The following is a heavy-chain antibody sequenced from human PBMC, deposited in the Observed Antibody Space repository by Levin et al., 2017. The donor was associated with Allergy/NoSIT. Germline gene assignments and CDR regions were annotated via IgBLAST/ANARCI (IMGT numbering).Heavy chain of an antibody. J-gene: IGHJ3*02. V-gene: IGHV3-7*01. CDR2: IKEDGREV. D-gene: IGHD6-19*01. CDR3: ARSLYRSAWHKRHDAFDI. Sequence: GESLKISCAASGFTFSSSWMTWVRQAPGKGLEWVANIKEDGREVCYVDSLKGRFTISRDNAKNSLYLQINSLMAEDTAVYYCARSLYRSAWHKRHDAFDIWGQGTMVTVSS. CDR1: GFTFSSSW.